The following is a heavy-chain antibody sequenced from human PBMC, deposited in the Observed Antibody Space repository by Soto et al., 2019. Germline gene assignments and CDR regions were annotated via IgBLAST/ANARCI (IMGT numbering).Heavy chain of an antibody. CDR2: ISAYNGNT. CDR3: ARDSGMLRGVACLDYAQQNWFDP. J-gene: IGHJ5*02. Sequence: ASVKVSCKASGYTFTSYGISWVRQAPGQGLEGMGWISAYNGNTNYAQKLQGRVTMTTDTSTSTADMELRSLRSDDTAVYYCARDSGMLRGVACLDYAQQNWFDPWGQGTMVTVAT. V-gene: IGHV1-18*01. CDR1: GYTFTSYG. D-gene: IGHD3-10*01.